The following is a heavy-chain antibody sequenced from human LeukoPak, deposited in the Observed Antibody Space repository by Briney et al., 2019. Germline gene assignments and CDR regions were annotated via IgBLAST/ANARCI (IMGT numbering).Heavy chain of an antibody. CDR1: GFTFSNAR. J-gene: IGHJ6*03. CDR3: TTDRVRRLAYSSSSSSRDYYYYMDV. CDR2: IKSKTDGGTT. D-gene: IGHD6-6*01. V-gene: IGHV3-15*01. Sequence: GGSLRLSCAASGFTFSNARMSWVRQAPGKGLEWVGRIKSKTDGGTTDYAAPVKGRFTISRDDSKNTLYLQMNSLKTEDTAVYYCTTDRVRRLAYSSSSSSRDYYYYMDVWGKGTTVTVSS.